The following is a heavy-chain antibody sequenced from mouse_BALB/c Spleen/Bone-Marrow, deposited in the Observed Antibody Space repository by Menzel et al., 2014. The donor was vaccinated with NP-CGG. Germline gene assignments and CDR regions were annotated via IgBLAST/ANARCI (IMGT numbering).Heavy chain of an antibody. V-gene: IGHV2-4*02. Sequence: VQLQQSGPGLVQPSQSLSITCTVSGFSLTSYGVHWVRQPPGKGLEWLGVIWSGGSTGYNAAFISRLSISKDNSKSXXFFKMNSLQADDTAMYYCARKAYYYAIDYWGQGTSVTVSS. J-gene: IGHJ4*01. CDR2: IWSGGST. CDR1: GFSLTSYG. CDR3: ARKAYYYAIDY.